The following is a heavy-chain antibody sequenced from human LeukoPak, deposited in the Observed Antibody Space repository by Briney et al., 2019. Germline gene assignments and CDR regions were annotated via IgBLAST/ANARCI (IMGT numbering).Heavy chain of an antibody. D-gene: IGHD4-17*01. J-gene: IGHJ4*02. CDR1: GGSISSSGYY. Sequence: SETLSLTCTVSGGSISSSGYYWGWIRQPPGKGLEWIGSIYYSGSTYYNPSLKSRLTISVDTSKNQFSLKLSSVTAADTAVYYCARQGYGANPGFWGQGTLVTVSS. V-gene: IGHV4-39*01. CDR2: IYYSGST. CDR3: ARQGYGANPGF.